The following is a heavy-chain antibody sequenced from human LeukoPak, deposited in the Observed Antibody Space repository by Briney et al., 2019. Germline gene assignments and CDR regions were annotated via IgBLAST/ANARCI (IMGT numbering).Heavy chain of an antibody. V-gene: IGHV4-34*01. J-gene: IGHJ6*03. CDR1: GESFSDYY. CDR2: INHSGIT. CDR3: ARVPWLVRDYYYYYMDV. Sequence: PSETLSLTCAVYGESFSDYYWNWIRQPPGKWLEWIGEINHSGITNYNPSLKSRVTMSVDTSKNQFSLKLSSVTAADTAVYYCARVPWLVRDYYYYYMDVWGKGTTVTVSS. D-gene: IGHD6-19*01.